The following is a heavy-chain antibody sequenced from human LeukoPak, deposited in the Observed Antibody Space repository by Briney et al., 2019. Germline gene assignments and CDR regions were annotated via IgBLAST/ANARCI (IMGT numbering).Heavy chain of an antibody. CDR1: GGSFSGFY. V-gene: IGHV4-34*01. CDR3: ARGGSTFGVDP. D-gene: IGHD3-16*01. CDR2: INHSGST. Sequence: SETLSPTCAVYGGSFSGFYWRWIRQPPRKGLEWIGEINHSGSTNYNPSLKSRVTISVDTSKNQFSLKLSSVTAADTAVYYCARGGSTFGVDPWGQGTLVTVSS. J-gene: IGHJ5*02.